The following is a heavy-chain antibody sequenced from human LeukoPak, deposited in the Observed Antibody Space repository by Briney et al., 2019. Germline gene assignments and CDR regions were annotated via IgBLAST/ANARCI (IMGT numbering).Heavy chain of an antibody. CDR1: GYSISAGFH. Sequence: PSETLSLTRTVSGYSISAGFHWGWIRQSPGKGLEWLVSMHPTGITYYNPSLKSRVTISLDTSKNQFSLNLISVTAADTAVYYCARDPRVDCSSTSCYDLGGQRMDVWGKGTTVTVSS. CDR3: ARDPRVDCSSTSCYDLGGQRMDV. V-gene: IGHV4-38-2*02. D-gene: IGHD2-2*01. CDR2: MHPTGIT. J-gene: IGHJ6*04.